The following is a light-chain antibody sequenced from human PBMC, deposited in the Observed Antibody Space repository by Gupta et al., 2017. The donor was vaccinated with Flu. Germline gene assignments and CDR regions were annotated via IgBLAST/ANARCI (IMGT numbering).Light chain of an antibody. CDR2: DDS. CDR1: SIAIKS. CDR3: QVWDPTSEVV. J-gene: IGLJ2*01. V-gene: IGLV3-21*02. Sequence: SYVLTPPPSVSVCPGQTATLRRGGKSIAIKSVHWYQQETGQAPVLVISDDSDRPSGIPDRFSGSTSADRATLTITRVEAADEADYFCQVWDPTSEVVFGGGTKLTVL.